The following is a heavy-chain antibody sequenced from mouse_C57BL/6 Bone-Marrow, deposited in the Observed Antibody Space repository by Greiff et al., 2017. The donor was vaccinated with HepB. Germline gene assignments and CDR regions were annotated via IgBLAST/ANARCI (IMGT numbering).Heavy chain of an antibody. CDR2: INYDGSST. CDR1: GFTFSDYY. V-gene: IGHV5-16*01. CDR3: ARESPYYYGSRYFDY. J-gene: IGHJ2*01. Sequence: EVQLQESEGGLVQPGRSMKLSCTASGFTFSDYYMAWVRQVPEKGLEWVANINYDGSSTYYLDSLKSRFIISRDNAKNILYLQMSSLKSEDTATYYCARESPYYYGSRYFDYWGQGTTLTVSS. D-gene: IGHD1-1*01.